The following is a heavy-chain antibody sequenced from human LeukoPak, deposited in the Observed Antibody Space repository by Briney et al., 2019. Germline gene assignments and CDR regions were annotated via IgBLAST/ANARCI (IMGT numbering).Heavy chain of an antibody. CDR1: GGSISNADYY. CDR2: INHSGST. V-gene: IGHV4-34*01. D-gene: IGHD1-26*01. Sequence: SETLSLTCSVSGGSISNADYYWSWIRQPPGKGLEWIGEINHSGSTNYNPSLKSRVTISVDTSKNQFSLKLSSVTAADTAVYYCARGPLGKEWFDPWGQGTLVTVSS. J-gene: IGHJ5*02. CDR3: ARGPLGKEWFDP.